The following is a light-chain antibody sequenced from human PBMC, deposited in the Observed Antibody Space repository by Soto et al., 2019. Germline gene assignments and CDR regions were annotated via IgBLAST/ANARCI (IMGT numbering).Light chain of an antibody. CDR1: QDISNY. V-gene: IGKV1-16*01. CDR3: QQFHSYPVT. Sequence: DIQMTQSPSSLSASVGDRVTITCQASQDISNYLNWYQQKPGKAPKSLIYTASNLESGVPSRFSGSGSGTDFTLTISSLQPEDFATYYCQQFHSYPVTLGGGTKVEV. CDR2: TAS. J-gene: IGKJ4*01.